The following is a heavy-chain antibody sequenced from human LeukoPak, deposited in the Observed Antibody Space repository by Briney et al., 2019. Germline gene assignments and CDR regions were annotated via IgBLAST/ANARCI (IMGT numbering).Heavy chain of an antibody. D-gene: IGHD5-24*01. V-gene: IGHV3-74*01. Sequence: GGSLRLSCAASGFTFSTYWMHWVRQAPGKGLVWVSHINSDVRSTSYADSVKGRFTISRDNARNTLYLQMNSLRAEDTAVYYCTRGNSPHYDAYDIRGQGTMVTVSS. J-gene: IGHJ3*02. CDR1: GFTFSTYW. CDR3: TRGNSPHYDAYDI. CDR2: INSDVRST.